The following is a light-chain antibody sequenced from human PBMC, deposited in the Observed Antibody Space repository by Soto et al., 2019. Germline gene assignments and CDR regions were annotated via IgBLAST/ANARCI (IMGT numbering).Light chain of an antibody. CDR2: DAS. V-gene: IGKV3-11*01. CDR1: HNVDIY. Sequence: EVVLTQSPATLSLSPGETATLSCRASHNVDIYLAWYQQKPGQAPRLLIYDASNRATGIPARFSGSGSGTDFTLTLSGLEPEDSAVYYCQQRKHWPPLTFGQGTRLE. CDR3: QQRKHWPPLT. J-gene: IGKJ5*01.